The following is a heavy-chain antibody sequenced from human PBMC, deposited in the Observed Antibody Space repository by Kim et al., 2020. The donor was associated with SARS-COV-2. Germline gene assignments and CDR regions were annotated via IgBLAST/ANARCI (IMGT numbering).Heavy chain of an antibody. Sequence: GGSLRLSCAASGFTFSGSPLHWVRQASGXGXEWVGRIRSKANSYATGYAASVKGRFTISRDDSKNTAYLEMSGLKTEDTALYYCTRIPATTLAFWDAFDIXGQXTXVTVSS. CDR3: TRIPATTLAFWDAFDI. V-gene: IGHV3-73*01. CDR2: IRSKANSYAT. J-gene: IGHJ3*02. CDR1: GFTFSGSP. D-gene: IGHD1-1*01.